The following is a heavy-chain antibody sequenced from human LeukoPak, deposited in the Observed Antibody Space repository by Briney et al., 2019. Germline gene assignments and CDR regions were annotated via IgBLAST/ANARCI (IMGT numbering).Heavy chain of an antibody. J-gene: IGHJ4*02. CDR1: GYTFTSYD. CDR2: MNPNSGNT. Sequence: ASVKVSCKASGYTFTSYDISWVRQATGQDLEWMGRMNPNSGNTDYAQKFQGRVTMTKNTSISTAYMELSSLRSDDTAVYYCARVHYSGTYFSQNYFDYWGQGTLATVSS. D-gene: IGHD1-26*01. V-gene: IGHV1-8*01. CDR3: ARVHYSGTYFSQNYFDY.